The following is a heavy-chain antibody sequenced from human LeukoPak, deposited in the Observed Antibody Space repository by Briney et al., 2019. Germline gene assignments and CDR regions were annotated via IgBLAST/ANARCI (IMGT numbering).Heavy chain of an antibody. Sequence: SETLSLTCTVSGGSISSGSYYWSWIRQPAGKGLEWIGRIYTSGSTNYNPSLKSRVTISVDTSKNQFSLKLSSVTAADTAVYYCARVYESADFDYWGQGTLVTVSS. V-gene: IGHV4-61*02. J-gene: IGHJ4*02. CDR2: IYTSGST. CDR3: ARVYESADFDY. D-gene: IGHD2/OR15-2a*01. CDR1: GGSISSGSYY.